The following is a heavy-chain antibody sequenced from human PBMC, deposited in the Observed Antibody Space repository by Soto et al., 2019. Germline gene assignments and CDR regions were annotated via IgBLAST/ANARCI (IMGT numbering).Heavy chain of an antibody. Sequence: ASVKVSCKASGYTFTDYSLQWVRQAPGQRFEWMGWINPASGKTKYSQKFQGRVTITRDTSASTAYMELSSLTSEDTALFYCARDLWLGESFRYYFDYWAQGTLVTVSS. CDR1: GYTFTDYS. CDR3: ARDLWLGESFRYYFDY. J-gene: IGHJ4*01. D-gene: IGHD3-10*01. CDR2: INPASGKT. V-gene: IGHV1-3*01.